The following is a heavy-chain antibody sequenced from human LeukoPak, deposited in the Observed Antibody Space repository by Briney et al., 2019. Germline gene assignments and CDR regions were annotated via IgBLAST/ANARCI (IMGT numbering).Heavy chain of an antibody. J-gene: IGHJ4*02. CDR2: ISFDGSNK. Sequence: GGSLRLSCAVSGFTFSGYTMHWVRQAPGKGLEWVAVISFDGSNKYYGDSVKGRFTISRDNSKNTLYLQMNSLRPDDTAIYYCARDTLWEWGQGTLGTVSS. D-gene: IGHD1-26*01. V-gene: IGHV3-30-3*01. CDR3: ARDTLWE. CDR1: GFTFSGYT.